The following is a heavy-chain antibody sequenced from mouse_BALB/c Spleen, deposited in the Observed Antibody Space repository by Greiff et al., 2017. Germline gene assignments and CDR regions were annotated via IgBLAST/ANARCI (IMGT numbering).Heavy chain of an antibody. V-gene: IGHV4-1*02. CDR3: ARLRGDYAMDY. J-gene: IGHJ4*01. Sequence: EVHLVESGGGLVQPGGSLKLSCAASGFDFSRYWMSWVRQAPGKGLEWIGEINPDSSTINYTPSLKDKFIISRDNAKNTLYLQMSKVRSEDTALYYCARLRGDYAMDYWGQGTSVTVSS. CDR2: INPDSSTI. CDR1: GFDFSRYW.